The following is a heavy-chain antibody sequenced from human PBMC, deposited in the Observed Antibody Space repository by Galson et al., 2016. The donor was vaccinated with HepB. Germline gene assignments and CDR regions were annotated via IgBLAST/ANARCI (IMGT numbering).Heavy chain of an antibody. CDR1: GITFSNYG. CDR2: IWSDGSNK. D-gene: IGHD4-23*01. Sequence: SLRLSCAVSGITFSNYGIHWVRQAPGKGLEWVAVIWSDGSNKHSADSVKGRFTTSRDSSKNTLYLQMNSLRVEDTAVYYCARIAYGGNGPFDIWGQGTMVTVSS. J-gene: IGHJ3*02. V-gene: IGHV3-33*01. CDR3: ARIAYGGNGPFDI.